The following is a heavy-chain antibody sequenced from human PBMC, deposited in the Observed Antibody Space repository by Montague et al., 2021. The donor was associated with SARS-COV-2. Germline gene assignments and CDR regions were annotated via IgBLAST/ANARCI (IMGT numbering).Heavy chain of an antibody. CDR2: IWNDGSKK. V-gene: IGHV3-33*01. CDR1: GFTHSKYG. J-gene: IGHJ4*02. D-gene: IGHD7-27*01. CDR3: VGDPGDPDTFDF. Sequence: SLRLSCAASGFTHSKYGVHLVRQAPGKGLEWVASIWNDGSKKHHXDSXKGRFTISRDNSNNMLYLQMDSLRADDAGVYYCVGDPGDPDTFDFWGQGTQVTVSS.